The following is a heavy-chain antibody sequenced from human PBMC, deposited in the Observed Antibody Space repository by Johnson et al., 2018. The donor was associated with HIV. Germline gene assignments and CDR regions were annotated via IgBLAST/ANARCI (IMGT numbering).Heavy chain of an antibody. Sequence: QVQLVESGGGVVQPGRSLGLSCAASGFTFSSYAMHWVRQAPGQGLEYASAVSSHGGSTYYANSVKGRFPISRDNSKNTMDLQMNSWRAEDTAVYYWAKEYYYDSSGFPDAFDIWGQGTMVTVSS. D-gene: IGHD3-22*01. CDR1: GFTFSSYA. J-gene: IGHJ3*02. CDR3: AKEYYYDSSGFPDAFDI. V-gene: IGHV3-64*04. CDR2: VSSHGGST.